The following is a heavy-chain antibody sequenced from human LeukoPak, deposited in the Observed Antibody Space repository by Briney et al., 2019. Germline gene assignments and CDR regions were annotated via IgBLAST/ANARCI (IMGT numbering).Heavy chain of an antibody. V-gene: IGHV1-18*01. CDR3: ATRGAYSSGWYDY. J-gene: IGHJ4*02. Sequence: ASVKVSCKASGYSFTSSDITWVRRAPGQGLEWRGWISTNNGNTNYAQKLQGRVTMTTDTSTSTAYMDLRSLRSDDTTMYYCATRGAYSSGWYDYWGQGTLVTVSS. CDR1: GYSFTSSD. D-gene: IGHD6-19*01. CDR2: ISTNNGNT.